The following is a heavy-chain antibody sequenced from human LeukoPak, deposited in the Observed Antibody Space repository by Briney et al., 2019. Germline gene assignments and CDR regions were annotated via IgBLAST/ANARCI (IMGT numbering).Heavy chain of an antibody. V-gene: IGHV4-39*01. CDR2: IFYSGST. Sequence: SETLSLTCTVSGGSISGSSYYWGWIRQPPGRGLEWVGTIFYSGSTYYNPSLKSRVTTSVDTSKNQFSLKLTSVTAADTAVYYCARQRGYSGYDGVYSFDYWGQGTLVTVSS. D-gene: IGHD5-12*01. CDR1: GGSISGSSYY. CDR3: ARQRGYSGYDGVYSFDY. J-gene: IGHJ4*02.